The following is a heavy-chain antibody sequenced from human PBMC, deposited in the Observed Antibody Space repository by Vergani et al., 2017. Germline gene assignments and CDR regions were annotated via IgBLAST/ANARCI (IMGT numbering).Heavy chain of an antibody. D-gene: IGHD6-19*01. CDR1: GFTFDDYA. V-gene: IGHV3-9*01. CDR2: ISWNSGSI. J-gene: IGHJ4*02. Sequence: EVQLVESGGGLVQPGRSLRLSCAASGFTFDDYAMHWVRQAPGKGLEWVSGISWNSGSIGYADSVKGRFTISRDNAKNSLYLQMNSLRAEDTALYYCAKDMAAVAGFFDYWGQGTLVTVSS. CDR3: AKDMAAVAGFFDY.